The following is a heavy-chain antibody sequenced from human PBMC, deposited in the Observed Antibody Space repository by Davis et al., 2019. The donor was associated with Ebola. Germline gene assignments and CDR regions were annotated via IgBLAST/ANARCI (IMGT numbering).Heavy chain of an antibody. CDR3: NGGGDSGMDV. V-gene: IGHV3-33*01. CDR2: IWYDGSNK. Sequence: SLKISCAASGFTFSSYGMPWVRPAPGKGLEWVAVIWYDGSNKYYADSVKGRFTISRDNSKNTLYLQMNSLRAEDTAVYYCNGGGDSGMDVWGQGTTVTVSS. J-gene: IGHJ6*02. CDR1: GFTFSSYG. D-gene: IGHD2-21*01.